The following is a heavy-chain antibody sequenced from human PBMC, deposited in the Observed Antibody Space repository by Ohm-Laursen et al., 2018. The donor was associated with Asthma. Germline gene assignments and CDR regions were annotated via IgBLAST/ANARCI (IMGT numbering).Heavy chain of an antibody. D-gene: IGHD6-13*01. V-gene: IGHV5-51*01. Sequence: ESLKISCKGFGFTFTSYWIVWVRQMPGKGLEWMGIIFPGDSDTRYSPSFQGQVTFSADKSVSTAYLQWSSLRASDTAMYYCAAGAVNDAFDIWGQGTMVTVSS. J-gene: IGHJ3*02. CDR1: GFTFTSYW. CDR2: IFPGDSDT. CDR3: AAGAVNDAFDI.